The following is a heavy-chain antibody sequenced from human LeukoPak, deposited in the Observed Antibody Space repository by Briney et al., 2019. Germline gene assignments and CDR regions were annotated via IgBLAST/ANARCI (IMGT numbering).Heavy chain of an antibody. J-gene: IGHJ4*02. CDR1: GFTFSSYG. V-gene: IGHV3-30*03. Sequence: PRGSLRLSCAASGFTFSSYGMHWVRQAPGKGLEWVAVISYDGSNKYYADSVKGRFTISRDNSKNTLYLQMNSLRAEDTAVYYCARGDTAPDYWGQGTLVTVSS. CDR2: ISYDGSNK. D-gene: IGHD5-18*01. CDR3: ARGDTAPDY.